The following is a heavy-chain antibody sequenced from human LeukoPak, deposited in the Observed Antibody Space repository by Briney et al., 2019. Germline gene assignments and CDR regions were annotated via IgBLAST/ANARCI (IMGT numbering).Heavy chain of an antibody. CDR1: GYTFTTYD. Sequence: ASVKVSCKTSGYTFTTYDINWVRPASGQGLEWMGRISAYNGYTNYGQKLQGRVTMTTDTSTSTAYMELRSLRSDDTAVYYYARVGTGTRSLDYWGHGTLVTVSS. D-gene: IGHD1/OR15-1a*01. CDR2: ISAYNGYT. V-gene: IGHV1-18*01. J-gene: IGHJ4*01. CDR3: ARVGTGTRSLDY.